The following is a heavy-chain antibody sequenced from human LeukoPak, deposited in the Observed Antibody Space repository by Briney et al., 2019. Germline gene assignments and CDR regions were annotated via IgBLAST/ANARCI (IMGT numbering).Heavy chain of an antibody. D-gene: IGHD3-9*01. CDR2: IYTSGST. Sequence: SETLSLTCTVSGGSISSGSYYWTWIRQPAGKGLEWIGRIYTSGSTNYNPSLKSRVTISVDTSKNQFSLKLSSVTAADTAVYYCARQYIDILTGYHRGELYWYFDLWGRGTLVTVSS. CDR1: GGSISSGSYY. CDR3: ARQYIDILTGYHRGELYWYFDL. J-gene: IGHJ2*01. V-gene: IGHV4-61*02.